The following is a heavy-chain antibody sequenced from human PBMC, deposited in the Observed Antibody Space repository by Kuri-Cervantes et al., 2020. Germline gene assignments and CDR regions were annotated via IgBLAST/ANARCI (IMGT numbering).Heavy chain of an antibody. CDR3: ARSGHTRSPHHYMDV. Sequence: SVKVFCKASGGTFSSYAISWVRQAPGQGLEWMGGIIPIFGTANYAQKFQGRVTITTDESTSTAYMELSSLRSEDTAVYYCARSGHTRSPHHYMDVWGKGTTVTVSS. D-gene: IGHD1-26*01. CDR2: IIPIFGTA. J-gene: IGHJ6*03. CDR1: GGTFSSYA. V-gene: IGHV1-69*05.